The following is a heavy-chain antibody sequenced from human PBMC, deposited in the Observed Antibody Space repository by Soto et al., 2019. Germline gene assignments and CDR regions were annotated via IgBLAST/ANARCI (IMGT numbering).Heavy chain of an antibody. CDR1: GYTFTSYY. CDR3: ARLQAAAGDNDLTFDY. Sequence: ASVKVSCKASGYTFTSYYMHWVRQAPGQGLEWMGIINPSGGSTSYAQKFQGRVTMTRDTSISTAYLQWSSLKASDTAMYCCARLQAAAGDNDLTFDYWGQGTLVTVSS. D-gene: IGHD6-13*01. J-gene: IGHJ4*02. V-gene: IGHV1-46*01. CDR2: INPSGGST.